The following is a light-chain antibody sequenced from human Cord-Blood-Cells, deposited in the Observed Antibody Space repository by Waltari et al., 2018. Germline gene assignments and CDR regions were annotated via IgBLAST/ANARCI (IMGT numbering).Light chain of an antibody. CDR2: DVS. CDR1: SSDVGGYNY. V-gene: IGLV2-14*01. CDR3: SSYTSSSTDV. J-gene: IGLJ1*01. Sequence: QSALTQPASVSGSPGQSITISCTGTSSDVGGYNYVSWYQQHPAKAPKRMIYDVSNRPSGVSNRFSASKSGNTASLTISGLQAEAEAAYYCSSYTSSSTDVFGTGTKVTVL.